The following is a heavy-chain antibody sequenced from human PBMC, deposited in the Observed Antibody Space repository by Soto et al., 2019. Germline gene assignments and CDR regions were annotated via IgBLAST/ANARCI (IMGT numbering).Heavy chain of an antibody. CDR1: GYRFTSSA. CDR2: IVVGSGNT. CDR3: AATFGNSGAHFDY. Sequence: VSSASCGYRFTSSAVECVRHIRGQRLEWIGWIVVGSGNTNYAQKCQERVTITRDMSTSTAYMELSSLRSEDTAVYYCAATFGNSGAHFDYWGQGTLVTVSS. J-gene: IGHJ4*02. D-gene: IGHD3-10*01. V-gene: IGHV1-58*01.